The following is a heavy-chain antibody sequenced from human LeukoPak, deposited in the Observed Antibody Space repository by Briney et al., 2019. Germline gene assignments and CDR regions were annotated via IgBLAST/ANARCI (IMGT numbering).Heavy chain of an antibody. CDR2: IKQDGSEK. CDR1: GFTFSSYW. Sequence: GGSLRLSCAASGFTFSSYWMSWVRQAPGEGLEWVANIKQDGSEKYYVDSVKGRFTISRDNAKNSLYLQMNSLRAEDTAVYYCARDAVDSGYSGGYWGQGTLVTVSS. CDR3: ARDAVDSGYSGGY. V-gene: IGHV3-7*01. J-gene: IGHJ4*02. D-gene: IGHD5-12*01.